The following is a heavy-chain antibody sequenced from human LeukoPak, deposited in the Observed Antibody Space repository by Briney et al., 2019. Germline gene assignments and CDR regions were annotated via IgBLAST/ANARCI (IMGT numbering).Heavy chain of an antibody. Sequence: SETLSLTCTVSGGSISSSSYYWGWIRQPPGKGLEWIGSIYYSGSTYYNPSLKSRVTISVDTSKNQFSLKLSSVTAADTAVYYCARRGSVVVAATGSSTYFDYWGQGTLVTVSS. V-gene: IGHV4-39*01. CDR1: GGSISSSSYY. D-gene: IGHD2-15*01. CDR3: ARRGSVVVAATGSSTYFDY. J-gene: IGHJ4*02. CDR2: IYYSGST.